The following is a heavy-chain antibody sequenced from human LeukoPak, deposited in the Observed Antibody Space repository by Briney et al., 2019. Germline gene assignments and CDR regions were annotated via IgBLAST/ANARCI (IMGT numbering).Heavy chain of an antibody. Sequence: GESLKISCKGSGYSFTSYSIGWVRQMPGEGLEWMGIIYPRDSDTRYSPSFQGQVTISADKSISTAYLQWSSLKASDTAIYYCARTGYSSSSSDYWGQGTLVTVSS. CDR2: IYPRDSDT. D-gene: IGHD6-13*01. CDR3: ARTGYSSSSSDY. J-gene: IGHJ4*02. CDR1: GYSFTSYS. V-gene: IGHV5-51*01.